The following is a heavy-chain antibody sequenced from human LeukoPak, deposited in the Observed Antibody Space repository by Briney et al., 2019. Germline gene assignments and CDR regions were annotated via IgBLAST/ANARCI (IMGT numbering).Heavy chain of an antibody. CDR2: IIPISGTT. CDR3: ATLCCGSYYMDV. J-gene: IGHJ6*03. CDR1: GGTLNSYV. D-gene: IGHD2-15*01. Sequence: ASVKVSCKASGGTLNSYVISWVRQAPGQGLEWMGGIIPISGTTNYAQKFQGRVTITADKSTSTAYMELSSLRAEDTAVYYCATLCCGSYYMDVWGKGTTVTVSS. V-gene: IGHV1-69*06.